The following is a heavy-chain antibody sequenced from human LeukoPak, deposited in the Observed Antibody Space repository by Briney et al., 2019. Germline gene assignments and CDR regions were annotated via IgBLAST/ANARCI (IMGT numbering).Heavy chain of an antibody. V-gene: IGHV5-51*01. J-gene: IGHJ4*02. D-gene: IGHD3-22*01. CDR1: GYSFTSYW. CDR2: IYPGDSDT. CDR3: ARHLYDSRGYVDY. Sequence: ESLNVSCKGSGYSFTSYWIGWVRQAPGKGLEWIGIIYPGDSDTRYSPSLQGQVTISADKAISTAYLQWRSLKASDTAMYFCARHLYDSRGYVDYWGQGTLVTVSS.